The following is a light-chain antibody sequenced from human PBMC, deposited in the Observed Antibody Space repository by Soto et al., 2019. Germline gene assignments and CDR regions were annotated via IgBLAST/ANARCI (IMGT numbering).Light chain of an antibody. CDR1: QSISTY. V-gene: IGKV1-39*01. J-gene: IGKJ2*02. CDR3: QQSFSTPRT. CDR2: AAS. Sequence: DIQMTQSPSSLSASVGDRVTITCRASQSISTYLNWYQQKVGKAPKLLIYAASSLQRVVPSRFSGSGSRTDFALTISRLQHEDFATYYCQQSFSTPRTFGQGTKLEIK.